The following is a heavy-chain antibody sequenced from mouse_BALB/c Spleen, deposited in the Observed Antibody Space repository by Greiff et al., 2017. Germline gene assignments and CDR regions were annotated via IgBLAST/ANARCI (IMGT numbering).Heavy chain of an antibody. CDR1: GFNIKDYY. V-gene: IGHV14-4*02. CDR3: NAKYGNLFAY. D-gene: IGHD2-10*02. J-gene: IGHJ3*01. CDR2: IDPENGDT. Sequence: EVKLMESGAELVRSGASVKLSCTASGFNIKDYYMHWVKQRPEQGLEWIGWIDPENGDTEYAPKFQGKATMTADTSSNTAYLQLSSLTSEDTAVYYCNAKYGNLFAYWGQGTLVTVSA.